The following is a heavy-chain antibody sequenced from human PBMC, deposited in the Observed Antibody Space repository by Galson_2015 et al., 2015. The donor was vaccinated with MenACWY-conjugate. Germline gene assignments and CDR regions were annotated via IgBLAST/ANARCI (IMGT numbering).Heavy chain of an antibody. J-gene: IGHJ4*02. Sequence: ALRLCCAASGFSFSTYWLHWVRQAPGTRLVWVSRINSDGRSTSDADSVKGRFTISRDNAKHTLYLQMNSLRAEDTAVYYCARLGGNYRTTSHFDYWGQGTLVTVSS. CDR3: ARLGGNYRTTSHFDY. V-gene: IGHV3-74*01. D-gene: IGHD1-26*01. CDR1: GFSFSTYW. CDR2: INSDGRST.